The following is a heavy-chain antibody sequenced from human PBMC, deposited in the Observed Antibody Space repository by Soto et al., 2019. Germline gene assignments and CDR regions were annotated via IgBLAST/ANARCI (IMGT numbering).Heavy chain of an antibody. V-gene: IGHV3-30-3*01. J-gene: IGHJ4*02. D-gene: IGHD6-6*01. Sequence: HPGGSLRLSCAASGFTFSSFAMHWVRQPPGKGLEWVAVISFDGSNKYYADSVKGRFTISRDNSKNTLHLQMDSLRAEDSAVYYCPLTSSLFDYWGLGTLVTVSS. CDR2: ISFDGSNK. CDR1: GFTFSSFA. CDR3: PLTSSLFDY.